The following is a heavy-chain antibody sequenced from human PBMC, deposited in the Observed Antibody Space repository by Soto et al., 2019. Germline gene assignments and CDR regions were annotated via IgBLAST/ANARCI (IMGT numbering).Heavy chain of an antibody. CDR1: GFSFSDYA. Sequence: VGSLRLSCAASGFSFSDYAMTWVRQAPGKGLEWVSAISGSGGNTYYADSVKGRFTISRDNSKNTLYLQMNSLRADDTAVYYCSNSIYNWGQGTLVTGSS. D-gene: IGHD2-21*01. J-gene: IGHJ4*02. CDR2: ISGSGGNT. V-gene: IGHV3-23*01. CDR3: SNSIYN.